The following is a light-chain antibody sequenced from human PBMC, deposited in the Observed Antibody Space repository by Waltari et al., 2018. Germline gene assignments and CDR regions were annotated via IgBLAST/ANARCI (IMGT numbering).Light chain of an antibody. CDR1: SSDIGGYNF. CDR2: DVS. J-gene: IGLJ2*01. V-gene: IGLV2-8*01. Sequence: QSALTQPPSASGSPGQSVTISCPGTSSDIGGYNFVSWYQHHPGRAPKLMIYDVSKRPSGVPDRFSGSKSGNTASLTVSGLQAEDEADYYCSSYAGSNNILFGGGTKLTVL. CDR3: SSYAGSNNIL.